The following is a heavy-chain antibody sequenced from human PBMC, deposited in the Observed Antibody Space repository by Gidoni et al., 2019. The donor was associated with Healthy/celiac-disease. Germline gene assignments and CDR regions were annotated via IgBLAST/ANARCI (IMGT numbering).Heavy chain of an antibody. D-gene: IGHD3-16*02. Sequence: QVQLVQSGAEVKKPGASVKFACKASGYTVTSYGISWVGQPPGQELEWMGWISAYNGNTNYEQELQGSGAMTTDTSTSTAYMELRSLRSDDAAVYYCARVRVNYDYVGGSYRPLGYWGQGTLVTVSS. CDR2: ISAYNGNT. J-gene: IGHJ4*02. V-gene: IGHV1-18*01. CDR3: ARVRVNYDYVGGSYRPLGY. CDR1: GYTVTSYG.